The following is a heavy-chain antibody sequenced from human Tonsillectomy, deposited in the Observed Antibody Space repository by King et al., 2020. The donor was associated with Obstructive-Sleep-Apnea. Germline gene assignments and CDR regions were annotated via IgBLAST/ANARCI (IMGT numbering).Heavy chain of an antibody. D-gene: IGHD2-21*02. J-gene: IGHJ4*02. CDR3: ARQAYCGGDCYSYWGY. CDR1: GGSISSYY. CDR2: IYYSGST. V-gene: IGHV4-59*08. Sequence: VQLQESGPGLVKPSETLSLTCTVSGGSISSYYWSWIRQPPGKGLEWIGYIYYSGSTNYNPSLKSRVTISVDTSKNQFSLKLSSVTAADTAVYYCARQAYCGGDCYSYWGYWGQGTLVTVSS.